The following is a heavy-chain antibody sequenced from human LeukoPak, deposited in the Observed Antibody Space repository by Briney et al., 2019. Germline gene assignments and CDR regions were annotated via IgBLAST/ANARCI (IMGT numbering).Heavy chain of an antibody. CDR3: ARDPIPLAFDWLPPSYYGMDV. J-gene: IGHJ6*02. Sequence: KPGGSLRLSCAASGFPFSSYSMNWVRQAPGKGLEWVSSISSSSSYIYYADSVKGRFTISRDNAKNSLYLQMNSLRAEDTAVYYCARDPIPLAFDWLPPSYYGMDVWGQGTTVTVSS. CDR1: GFPFSSYS. D-gene: IGHD3-9*01. V-gene: IGHV3-21*01. CDR2: ISSSSSYI.